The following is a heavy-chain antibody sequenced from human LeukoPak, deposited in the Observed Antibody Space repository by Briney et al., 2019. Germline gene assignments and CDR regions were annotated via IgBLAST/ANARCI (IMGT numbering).Heavy chain of an antibody. J-gene: IGHJ4*02. CDR2: NYYSGST. Sequence: SETLSLLCTVSGVPISSYYWRWIPHPPGKGPEWNGYNYYSGSTNYNTSLKSRVSISVDTFKNQFSLMLSSVTAADTAVYYCARLTLSGSGSFWGQGTLVTVSS. D-gene: IGHD3-10*01. CDR1: GVPISSYY. CDR3: ARLTLSGSGSF. V-gene: IGHV4-59*01.